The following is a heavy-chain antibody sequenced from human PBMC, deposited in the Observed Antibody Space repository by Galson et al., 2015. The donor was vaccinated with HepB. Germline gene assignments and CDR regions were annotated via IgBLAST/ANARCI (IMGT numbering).Heavy chain of an antibody. J-gene: IGHJ4*02. D-gene: IGHD5-18*01. CDR2: ISYEGNQK. Sequence: SLRLSCAASGFAFNRYGMHWVRQAPGKGLGWLAVISYEGNQKYYSESAKGRFTISRDNSGNTVYLQMSSLRIEDTAVYYCTRDGSGNRPESYFDYWGQGTLVTVSS. CDR3: TRDGSGNRPESYFDY. CDR1: GFAFNRYG. V-gene: IGHV3-30*03.